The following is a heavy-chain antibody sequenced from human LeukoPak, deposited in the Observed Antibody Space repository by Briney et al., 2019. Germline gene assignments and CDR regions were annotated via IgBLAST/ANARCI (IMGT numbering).Heavy chain of an antibody. CDR1: GGSISSYY. V-gene: IGHV4-59*01. CDR2: IYYSGST. CDR3: ARDQWEQDAFDI. Sequence: PSETLSLTCTVSGGSISSYYWSWIRQPPGKGLEWIGYIYYSGSTNYNPSLKSRVTISVDTSKNQFSLKLSSVTAADTAVYYCARDQWEQDAFDIWGQGTMVTVSS. D-gene: IGHD1-26*01. J-gene: IGHJ3*02.